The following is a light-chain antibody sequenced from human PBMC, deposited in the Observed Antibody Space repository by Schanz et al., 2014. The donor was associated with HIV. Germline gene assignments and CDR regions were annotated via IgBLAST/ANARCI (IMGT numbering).Light chain of an antibody. CDR2: DVD. CDR1: SSDVGGHKY. V-gene: IGLV2-14*01. J-gene: IGLJ2*01. Sequence: QSALTQPASVSGSPGQSITISCTGASSDVGGHKYVSWYQQQPGKAPKVIIYDVDNRPSGVSNRLSGSKSANTASLTVSELLAEDEGDYYCSSLAADNTLVFGGGTKLTVL. CDR3: SSLAADNTLV.